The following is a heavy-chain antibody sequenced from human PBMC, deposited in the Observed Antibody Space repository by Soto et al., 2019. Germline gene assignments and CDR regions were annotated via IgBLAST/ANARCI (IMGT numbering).Heavy chain of an antibody. CDR2: INPGNGNT. CDR3: ARGGYFDSSNSLDY. Sequence: ASGKVACKASGYTFTSYGINWVRQATGQGFEWMGCINPGNGNTKYSQQFQGRVTIDRDTSAITAYMELSSLRSEDTAVYYCARGGYFDSSNSLDYWGLGTLVTVSS. D-gene: IGHD3-22*01. V-gene: IGHV1-3*01. J-gene: IGHJ4*02. CDR1: GYTFTSYG.